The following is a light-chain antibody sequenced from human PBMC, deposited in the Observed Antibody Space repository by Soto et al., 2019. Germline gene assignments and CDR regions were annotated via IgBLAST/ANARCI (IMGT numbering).Light chain of an antibody. CDR3: QQYNKWPRT. CDR2: GAS. Sequence: ESVLTQSPGTLSVSPGERATLSCRASQSVSSYLAWYQQKPGQAPRLLIYGASSRATGIPDKFTGSGSGTDFSLTMSSLQSEDFAVYYCQQYNKWPRTFGQGTK. V-gene: IGKV3D-15*01. CDR1: QSVSSY. J-gene: IGKJ1*01.